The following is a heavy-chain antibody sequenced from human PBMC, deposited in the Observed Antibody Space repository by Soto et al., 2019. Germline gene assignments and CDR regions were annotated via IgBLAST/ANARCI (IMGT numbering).Heavy chain of an antibody. Sequence: GSLRLSCAASGFTFSSYWMSWVRQAPGKGLEWVANIKQDGSEKYYVDSVKGRFTISRDNAKNSLYLQMNSLRAEDTAVYYCARSSRPPYDILTGYSPYYFDYWGQGTLVTVSS. V-gene: IGHV3-7*01. J-gene: IGHJ4*02. CDR2: IKQDGSEK. CDR3: ARSSRPPYDILTGYSPYYFDY. CDR1: GFTFSSYW. D-gene: IGHD3-9*01.